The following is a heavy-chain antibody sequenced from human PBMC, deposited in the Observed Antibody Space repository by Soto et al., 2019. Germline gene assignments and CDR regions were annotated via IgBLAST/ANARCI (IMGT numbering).Heavy chain of an antibody. J-gene: IGHJ3*02. CDR1: GFTFSSYG. CDR2: ISFAGRET. CDR3: AKGYVGQRVTGGAAFDI. V-gene: IGHV3-30*18. Sequence: QVQLVESGGGVVQPGGSLRLSCAASGFTFSSYGMHWVRQAPGKGLEWVTFISFAGRETDYADSVKGRFTISRDNSKNTLYLQMNSLRAEDRAVYYCAKGYVGQRVTGGAAFDIWCQGTMVTVSS. D-gene: IGHD3-16*01.